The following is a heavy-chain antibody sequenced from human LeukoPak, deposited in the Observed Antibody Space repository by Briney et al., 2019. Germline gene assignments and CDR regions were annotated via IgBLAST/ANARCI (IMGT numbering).Heavy chain of an antibody. J-gene: IGHJ4*02. CDR1: GFAFNEYT. V-gene: IGHV3-43*01. Sequence: GGSLRLSCVASGFAFNEYTMHWVRQAPGKGLGWVSLITWDGATTYYADSVKGRFIISRDNSKNSLYLQMNSLSTEDTALYYCGKDLAGSYLLDYWGQGTLVTVSS. CDR2: ITWDGATT. CDR3: GKDLAGSYLLDY. D-gene: IGHD1-26*01.